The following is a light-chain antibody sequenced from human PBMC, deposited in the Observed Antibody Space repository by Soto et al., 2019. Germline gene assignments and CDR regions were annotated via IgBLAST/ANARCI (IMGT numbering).Light chain of an antibody. CDR3: LQYNSVPLT. Sequence: DVQMTQSPSSLSASVGDRVAITCRASQGIRNDLVWYQQTPGKAPKRLIYGSSSLQSGVPSRFSGSGSGTEFPLTIRRLQPEDCATYFCLQYNSVPLTVGGRTKVATK. CDR1: QGIRND. V-gene: IGKV1-17*01. CDR2: GSS. J-gene: IGKJ4*01.